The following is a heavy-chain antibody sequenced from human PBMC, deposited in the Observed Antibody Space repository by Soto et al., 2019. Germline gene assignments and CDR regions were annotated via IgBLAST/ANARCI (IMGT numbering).Heavy chain of an antibody. D-gene: IGHD6-19*01. CDR3: ARDWSSGTYYYGMDV. Sequence: GGSLRLSCGASGFTFSSYWMTWVRQAPGKGLEWVANIKQDGSEQYYVDSVKGRFTISRDNAKNSLYLQMNSLRAEDTAVYYCARDWSSGTYYYGMDVWGQGTTVTVSS. V-gene: IGHV3-7*04. J-gene: IGHJ6*02. CDR2: IKQDGSEQ. CDR1: GFTFSSYW.